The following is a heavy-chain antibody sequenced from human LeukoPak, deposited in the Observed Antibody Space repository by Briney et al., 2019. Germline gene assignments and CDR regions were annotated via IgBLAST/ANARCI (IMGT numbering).Heavy chain of an antibody. Sequence: ASLKLSCKASGYTFTGYYMHWVRQAPGQRLEWMGWINPNSGGTNYAQKFQGRVTMTRDTSISTAYMELSRLRSDDTAVYYCARVSPGYSSSWYIDYWGQGNLVTVSS. V-gene: IGHV1-2*02. J-gene: IGHJ4*02. CDR3: ARVSPGYSSSWYIDY. CDR2: INPNSGGT. D-gene: IGHD6-13*01. CDR1: GYTFTGYY.